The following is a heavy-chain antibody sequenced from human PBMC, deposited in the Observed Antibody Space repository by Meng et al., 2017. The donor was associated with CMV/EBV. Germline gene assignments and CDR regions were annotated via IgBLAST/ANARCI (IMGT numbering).Heavy chain of an antibody. CDR1: GGSISSSSYY. CDR2: IYYSGST. V-gene: IGHV4-39*01. D-gene: IGHD6-6*01. J-gene: IGHJ6*02. Sequence: GSLRLSCTVSGGSISSSSYYWGWIRQPPGKGLEWIGSIYYSGSTYYNPSLKSRVTISVDTSKNQFSLKLSSVTAADTAVYYCASSSSPGGMDVWGQGTTVTVSS. CDR3: ASSSSPGGMDV.